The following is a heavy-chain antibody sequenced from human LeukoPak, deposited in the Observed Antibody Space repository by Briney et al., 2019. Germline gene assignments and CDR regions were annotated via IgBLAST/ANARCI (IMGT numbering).Heavy chain of an antibody. Sequence: GGSLRLSCAASGFTFAGFGMSWVRQPPGKGLEWVSAISGSGGSTYYADSVKGRFTISRDNSKNTLYLQMNSLKTEDTAVYYCTTESSGKNYWGQGTLVTVSS. CDR2: ISGSGGST. J-gene: IGHJ4*02. D-gene: IGHD3-10*01. CDR1: GFTFAGFG. CDR3: TTESSGKNY. V-gene: IGHV3-23*01.